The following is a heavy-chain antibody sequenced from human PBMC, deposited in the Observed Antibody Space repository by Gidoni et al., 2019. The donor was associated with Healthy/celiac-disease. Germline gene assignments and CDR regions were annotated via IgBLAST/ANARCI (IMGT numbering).Heavy chain of an antibody. V-gene: IGHV3-30*03. CDR1: GFTFSSYC. CDR2: ISYDGSNK. CDR3: ARFGPGYCSSTSCRGYYYYGMDV. Sequence: QVQLVESGGGVVQPGRSLRLSCAASGFTFSSYCMHWVRQAPGKGLEWVAVISYDGSNKYYADSGKGRFTISRDNSKNTLYLQMNSLRAEDTAVYYCARFGPGYCSSTSCRGYYYYGMDVWGQGTTVTVSS. J-gene: IGHJ6*02. D-gene: IGHD2-2*01.